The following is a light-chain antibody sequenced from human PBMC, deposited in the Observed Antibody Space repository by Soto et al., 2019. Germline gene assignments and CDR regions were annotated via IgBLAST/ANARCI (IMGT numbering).Light chain of an antibody. CDR1: SSDVGRYDY. Sequence: QSVLIQPRSVSGSPGQSVTISCTGTSSDVGRYDYVSWYQQHPGKAPKLIIYDVSERPSGVPDRFSGSKFGNTASLTISGLQAEDEADYSCCSFAGSYSYVFGTGTKVTVL. J-gene: IGLJ1*01. CDR3: CSFAGSYSYV. V-gene: IGLV2-11*01. CDR2: DVS.